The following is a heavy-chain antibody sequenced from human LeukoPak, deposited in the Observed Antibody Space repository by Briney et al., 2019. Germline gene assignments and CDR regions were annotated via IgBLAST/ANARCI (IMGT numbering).Heavy chain of an antibody. CDR1: GFTFSSYG. CDR3: AKEGKAARIPGTTSRYYYYYMDV. Sequence: GGSLRLSCAASGFTFSSYGMTWVRQAPGKGLEWVSAISGSGGSTYYADSVKGRFTISRDNSKNTLYLQMNSLRAEDTAIYYCAKEGKAARIPGTTSRYYYYYMDVWGKGTTVTISS. D-gene: IGHD1-20*01. V-gene: IGHV3-23*01. J-gene: IGHJ6*03. CDR2: ISGSGGST.